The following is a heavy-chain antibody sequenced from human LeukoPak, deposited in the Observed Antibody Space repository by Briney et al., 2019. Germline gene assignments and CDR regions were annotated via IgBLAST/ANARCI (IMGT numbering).Heavy chain of an antibody. J-gene: IGHJ3*02. D-gene: IGHD3-16*01. V-gene: IGHV3-33*01. CDR2: IWYDGSNK. Sequence: GRSLRLSCAASGFTFSSYGMHWVRQAPGKGLEWVAVIWYDGSNKYYADSVKGRFTISRDNSKNTLYLQMNSLRAEDTAVYYCAPLGSAYDAFDIWGQGTMVTVSS. CDR1: GFTFSSYG. CDR3: APLGSAYDAFDI.